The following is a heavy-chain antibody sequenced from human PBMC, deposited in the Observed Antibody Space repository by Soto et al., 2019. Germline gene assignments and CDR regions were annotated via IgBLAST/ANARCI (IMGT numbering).Heavy chain of an antibody. CDR3: ARGVMEQQLVLYVGYDY. Sequence: PSETLSLTCAVYGGSFSGYYWSWIRQPPGKGLEWIGGINHSGSTNYNPSLKSRVTISVDTSKNQFSLKLSSVTAADTAVYYCARGVMEQQLVLYVGYDYWGQGTLVTVSS. CDR1: GGSFSGYY. V-gene: IGHV4-34*01. CDR2: INHSGST. D-gene: IGHD6-13*01. J-gene: IGHJ4*02.